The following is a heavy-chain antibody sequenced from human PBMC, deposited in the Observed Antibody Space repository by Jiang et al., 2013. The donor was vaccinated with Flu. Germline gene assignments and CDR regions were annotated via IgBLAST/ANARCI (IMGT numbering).Heavy chain of an antibody. V-gene: IGHV4-31*02. D-gene: IGHD2-2*01. CDR2: IYYSGST. J-gene: IGHJ6*02. Sequence: IYYSGSTYYNPSLKSRVTISVDTSKNQFSLKLSSVTAADTAVYYCARQKVVPAALGYYYYGMDVWGQGTTVTVSS. CDR3: ARQKVVPAALGYYYYGMDV.